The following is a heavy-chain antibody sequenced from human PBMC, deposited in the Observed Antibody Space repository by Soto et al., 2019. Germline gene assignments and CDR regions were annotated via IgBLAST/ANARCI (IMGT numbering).Heavy chain of an antibody. D-gene: IGHD3-9*01. V-gene: IGHV3-23*01. CDR2: ISGSGGST. J-gene: IGHJ6*03. CDR3: AKAVNYDILMRLMDV. Sequence: GGSLRLSCAASGFTFSSYAMSWVRQAPGKGLEWVSAISGSGGSTYYADSVKGRFTISRDNSKNTLYLQMNSLRAEDTAVYYCAKAVNYDILMRLMDVWGKGTTVTVSS. CDR1: GFTFSSYA.